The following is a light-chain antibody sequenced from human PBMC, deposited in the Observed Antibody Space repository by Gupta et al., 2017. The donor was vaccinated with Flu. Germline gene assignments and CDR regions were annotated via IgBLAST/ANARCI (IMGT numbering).Light chain of an antibody. V-gene: IGKV4-1*01. J-gene: IGKJ2*01. CDR2: LAS. Sequence: CWSSQSVFYSVNNENYLAWYQQRPGQPPRVLIYLASRRLPGVPDRFSGSGSGTDFTLTISNLRAEDAAVYYCQQYYSTPYTFGQGTRLEI. CDR1: QSVFYSVNNENY. CDR3: QQYYSTPYT.